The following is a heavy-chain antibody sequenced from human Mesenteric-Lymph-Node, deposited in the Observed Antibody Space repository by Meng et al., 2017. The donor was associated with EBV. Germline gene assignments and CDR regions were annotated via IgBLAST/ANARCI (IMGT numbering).Heavy chain of an antibody. V-gene: IGHV1-18*01. CDR2: ISAYNGDT. CDR3: ASVHYGGNPFEGGG. CDR1: GYTFSNYG. Sequence: QVQLAQAGAWVKKPGASVKVPCKGSGYTFSNYGTCLVRQAPGQGLEWMGWISAYNGDTYYAQRFQGRVTMTTDTSASTAYMELRSLRFDDTAVYYCASVHYGGNPFEGGGWGQGTLVTVSS. D-gene: IGHD4-23*01. J-gene: IGHJ4*02.